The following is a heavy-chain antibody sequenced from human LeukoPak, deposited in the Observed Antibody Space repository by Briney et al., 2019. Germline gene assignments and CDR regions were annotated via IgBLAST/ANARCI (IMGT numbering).Heavy chain of an antibody. J-gene: IGHJ4*02. CDR2: IIPIFGTA. CDR1: GGTFSSYA. V-gene: IGHV1-69*01. CDR3: ARGRYCSGGSCLKPLDY. D-gene: IGHD2-15*01. Sequence: SVKVSCKASGGTFSSYAISWVRQAPGQGLEWMGGIIPIFGTANYAQKFQGRVTIAADESTSTAYMELSSLRSEDTAVYYCARGRYCSGGSCLKPLDYWGQGTLVTVSS.